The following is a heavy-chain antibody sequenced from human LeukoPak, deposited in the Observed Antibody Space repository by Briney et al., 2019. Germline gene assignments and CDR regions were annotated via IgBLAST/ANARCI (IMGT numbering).Heavy chain of an antibody. V-gene: IGHV4-59*01. CDR2: IYYNGYT. Sequence: SETLSLTCTVSGGSLGTYYWSWLRQPPGKGLAWIGYIYYNGYTDYNPSLKSRVTISVHTSKNQFSLKLSSVTAADTAVYYCARDRHWTNDWVFDYWGQGTLVTVSS. J-gene: IGHJ4*02. CDR1: GGSLGTYY. D-gene: IGHD1/OR15-1a*01. CDR3: ARDRHWTNDWVFDY.